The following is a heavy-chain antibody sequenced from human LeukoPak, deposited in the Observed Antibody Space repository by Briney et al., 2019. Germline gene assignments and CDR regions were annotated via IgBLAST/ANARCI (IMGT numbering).Heavy chain of an antibody. J-gene: IGHJ4*02. CDR3: ARGEYYDFWSGYFDY. CDR2: ISSSSSYI. Sequence: PGGSLRLSCAASGFTFSSYSMNWVRQAPGKGLEWVSSISSSSSYIYYADSVKGRFTISRDNAKNSLYLQMNSLRAEDTAVYYYARGEYYDFWSGYFDYWGQGTLVTVSS. V-gene: IGHV3-21*01. CDR1: GFTFSSYS. D-gene: IGHD3-3*01.